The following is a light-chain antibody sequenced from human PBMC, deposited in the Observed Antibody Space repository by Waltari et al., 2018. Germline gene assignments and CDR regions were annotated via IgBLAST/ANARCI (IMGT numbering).Light chain of an antibody. CDR3: QSYDSSLWV. CDR2: EDN. Sequence: NFMLTQPPSVSESPGKTVTISCTGRSGSIASNYVQWYQQRPGIAPNTVIYEDNQRPPGVPVRFSGSNDSSSNSASLTITGLKTEDEADYYCQSYDSSLWVFGGGTKLTVL. V-gene: IGLV6-57*02. CDR1: SGSIASNY. J-gene: IGLJ3*02.